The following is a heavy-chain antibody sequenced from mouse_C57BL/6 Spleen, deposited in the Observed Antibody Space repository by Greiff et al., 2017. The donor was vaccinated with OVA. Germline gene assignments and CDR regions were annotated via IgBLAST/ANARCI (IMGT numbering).Heavy chain of an antibody. J-gene: IGHJ4*01. CDR2: ISSGSSTI. CDR1: GFTFSDYG. Sequence: EVKLVESGGGLVKPGGSLKLSCAASGFTFSDYGMHWVRQAPEKGLEWVAYISSGSSTIYYADTVKGRFTISRDNAKNTLFLQMTSLRSEDTAMYYCARRLTGLYAMDYWGQGTSVTVSS. D-gene: IGHD4-1*01. V-gene: IGHV5-17*01. CDR3: ARRLTGLYAMDY.